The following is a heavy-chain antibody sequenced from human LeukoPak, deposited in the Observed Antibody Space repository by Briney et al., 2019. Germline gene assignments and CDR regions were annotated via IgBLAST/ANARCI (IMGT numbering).Heavy chain of an antibody. Sequence: SETLSLTCAVYGGSFRGYYWSWIRQPPGKGLEWIGEINHSGSTNYNPSLKSRVIISVETSKKPFSLKLSSVTAADTAVYYCARTRGYAFDYWGQGTLVTVSS. D-gene: IGHD5-18*01. V-gene: IGHV4-34*01. CDR2: INHSGST. CDR1: GGSFRGYY. CDR3: ARTRGYAFDY. J-gene: IGHJ4*02.